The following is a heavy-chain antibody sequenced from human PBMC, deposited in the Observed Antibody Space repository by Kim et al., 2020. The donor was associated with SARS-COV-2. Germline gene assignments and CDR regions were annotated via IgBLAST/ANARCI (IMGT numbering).Heavy chain of an antibody. Sequence: ASVKVSCKASGYTFTSYAMHWVRQAPGQRLEWMGWINAGNGNTKYSQKFQGRVTITRDTSASTAYMELSSLRSEDTAVYYCAREYYYDSSGYYYDYYYGMDVWGQGTTVTVSS. CDR1: GYTFTSYA. J-gene: IGHJ6*02. V-gene: IGHV1-3*01. CDR2: INAGNGNT. CDR3: AREYYYDSSGYYYDYYYGMDV. D-gene: IGHD3-22*01.